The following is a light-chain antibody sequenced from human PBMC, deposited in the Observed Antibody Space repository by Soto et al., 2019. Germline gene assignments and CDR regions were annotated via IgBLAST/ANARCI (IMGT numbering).Light chain of an antibody. CDR1: QAISNY. V-gene: IGKV1-33*01. CDR3: QQFENLPLT. J-gene: IGKJ4*01. Sequence: DIQMTQYPSSLSASVGDRVTITCQASQAISNYLNWYQQKPGKAPKLLIYDASNLETGVPSRFSGSVSGTDFTFTISSLQPEDVATYYCQQFENLPLTFGGGTTVDIK. CDR2: DAS.